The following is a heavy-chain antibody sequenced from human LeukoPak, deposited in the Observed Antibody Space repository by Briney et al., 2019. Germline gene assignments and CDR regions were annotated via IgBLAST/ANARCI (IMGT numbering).Heavy chain of an antibody. V-gene: IGHV3-48*02. J-gene: IGHJ4*02. CDR2: ISSGSGTT. Sequence: GGSLRLSCAASGFTFNSYSMNWVRQAPGEGLEWISYISSGSGTTYYGDSVQGRFITSRDNAKNSLHLQMNSLRDEDTGVYYCAKDRGNDYGVFDYWGQGTLVTVSS. CDR1: GFTFNSYS. D-gene: IGHD4-17*01. CDR3: AKDRGNDYGVFDY.